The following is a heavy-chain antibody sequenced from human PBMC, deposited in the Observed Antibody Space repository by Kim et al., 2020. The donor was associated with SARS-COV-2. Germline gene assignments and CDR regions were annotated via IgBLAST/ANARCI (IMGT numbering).Heavy chain of an antibody. CDR2: IRSKAYGGTT. V-gene: IGHV3-49*03. J-gene: IGHJ4*02. Sequence: GGSLRLSCTASGFTFGDYAMSWFRQAPGKGLEWVGFIRSKAYGGTTEYAASVKGRFTISRDDSKSIAYLQMNSLKTEDTAVYYCTREGLGYCSGGSCPTFDYWGQGTLVTVSS. CDR3: TREGLGYCSGGSCPTFDY. D-gene: IGHD2-15*01. CDR1: GFTFGDYA.